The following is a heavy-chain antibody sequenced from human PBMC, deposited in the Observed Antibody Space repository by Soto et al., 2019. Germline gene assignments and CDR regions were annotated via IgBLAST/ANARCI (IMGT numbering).Heavy chain of an antibody. D-gene: IGHD4-17*01. CDR3: ARGPRGYGDPREFDY. Sequence: PSETLSLTCAVYGGSFSGYYWSWIRQPPGKGLEWIGEINHSGSTNYNPSLKSRVTISVDTSKNQFSLKLSSVTAADTAVYYCARGPRGYGDPREFDYWGQGTLVTVSS. CDR1: GGSFSGYY. J-gene: IGHJ4*02. V-gene: IGHV4-34*01. CDR2: INHSGST.